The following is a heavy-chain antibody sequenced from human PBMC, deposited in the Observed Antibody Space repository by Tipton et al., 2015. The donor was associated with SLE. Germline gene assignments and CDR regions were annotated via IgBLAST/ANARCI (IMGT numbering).Heavy chain of an antibody. CDR1: NGSISSGFYY. V-gene: IGHV4-61*09. CDR3: AREWGYGDYDWFDP. CDR2: IYTSGST. D-gene: IGHD4-17*01. Sequence: TLSLTCTVSNGSISSGFYYWSWVRQPAGKGLDWIGHIYTSGSTNYNPSLKSRVTMSVDTSKNQFSLKLSSVTAADTAVYYCAREWGYGDYDWFDPWGQGTLVTVSS. J-gene: IGHJ5*02.